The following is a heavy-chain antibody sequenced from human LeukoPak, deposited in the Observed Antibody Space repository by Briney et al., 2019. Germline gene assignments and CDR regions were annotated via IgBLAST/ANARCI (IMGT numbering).Heavy chain of an antibody. CDR1: GFTFSNAW. V-gene: IGHV3-15*01. CDR3: ARVITGTTWAPDY. J-gene: IGHJ4*02. CDR2: IKSKTDGGTT. Sequence: GGSLRLSCAASGFTFSNAWMSWVRQAPGKGLEWVGRIKSKTDGGTTDYAAPVKGRFTISRDDSKNTLYLQMNSLRAEDTAVYYCARVITGTTWAPDYWGQGTLVTVSS. D-gene: IGHD1-20*01.